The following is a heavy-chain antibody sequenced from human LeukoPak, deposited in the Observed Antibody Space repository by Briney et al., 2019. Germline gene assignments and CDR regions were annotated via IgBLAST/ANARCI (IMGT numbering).Heavy chain of an antibody. D-gene: IGHD3-22*01. CDR3: TSETNYYDSSGYYSPFDY. CDR1: GFTFSNAW. J-gene: IGHJ4*02. CDR2: IKSKPDGGTT. Sequence: GGSLRLSCEASGFTFSNAWMNWVRQAPGKGLEWVGRIKSKPDGGTTDYAAPVKGRFTISRDDSKNTLYLQMNSLKTEDTAVYYCTSETNYYDSSGYYSPFDYWGQGTLVTVSS. V-gene: IGHV3-15*07.